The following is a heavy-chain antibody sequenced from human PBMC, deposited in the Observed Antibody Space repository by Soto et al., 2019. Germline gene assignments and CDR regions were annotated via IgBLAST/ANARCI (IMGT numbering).Heavy chain of an antibody. CDR2: ISVSGDRT. Sequence: EVQLMESGGGLVQPGGSLRLSCASSGFTLSMSAVNWVRQAPGKGLEWVSCISVSGDRTYYADSVKGRFTISRDRSKPTVRLKMDSLAAEATAVQYSTKDKGYNVKAGDALDIWGKGTKAPVSS. J-gene: IGHJ3*02. D-gene: IGHD1-1*01. CDR3: TKDKGYNVKAGDALDI. CDR1: GFTLSMSA. V-gene: IGHV3-23*01.